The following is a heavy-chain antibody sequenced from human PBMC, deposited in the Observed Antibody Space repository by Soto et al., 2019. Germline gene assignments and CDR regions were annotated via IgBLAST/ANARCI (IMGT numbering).Heavy chain of an antibody. D-gene: IGHD4-17*01. J-gene: IGHJ3*02. CDR3: ASPHLADYVGADGFAI. CDR1: ADNFSRYT. CDR2: IIPILGLA. V-gene: IGHV1-69*02. Sequence: QVQLVQSGAEMKKPGSSVKVSCKASADNFSRYTFTWVRQAPGQGLQWMGKIIPILGLANYAQNFQGKVTLTADKSTGTAYMELTSLTSEDTAVYYCASPHLADYVGADGFAIWGQGTMVTVSS.